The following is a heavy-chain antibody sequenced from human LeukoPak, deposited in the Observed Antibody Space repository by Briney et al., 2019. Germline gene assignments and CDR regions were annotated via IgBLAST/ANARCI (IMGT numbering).Heavy chain of an antibody. Sequence: GGSLRLSCAASGFTFSSYGMSWVRQASGKGLEWVSAISGSGGSTYYADSVKGRFTISRDNSKNTLYLQMNSLRAEDTAVYYCTRDPRRLDYWGQGTLVTVSS. CDR1: GFTFSSYG. CDR2: ISGSGGST. V-gene: IGHV3-23*01. J-gene: IGHJ4*02. CDR3: TRDPRRLDY.